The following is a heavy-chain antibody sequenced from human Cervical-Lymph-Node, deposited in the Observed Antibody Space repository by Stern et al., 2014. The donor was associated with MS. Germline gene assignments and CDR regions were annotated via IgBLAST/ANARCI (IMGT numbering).Heavy chain of an antibody. CDR2: IYWDDDK. D-gene: IGHD3-10*01. V-gene: IGHV2-5*02. CDR3: AHTLITLDRGVPFDY. CDR1: GFSLITRGVG. Sequence: QVTLRESGPTLVKPTQTLTLTCTFSGFSLITRGVGVGWIRQPPGKALEWLALIYWDDDKLYSPSLKSRLTIAKDTSKNQVVLTMTNMDPVDTATYYCAHTLITLDRGVPFDYWGQGTLVTVSS. J-gene: IGHJ4*02.